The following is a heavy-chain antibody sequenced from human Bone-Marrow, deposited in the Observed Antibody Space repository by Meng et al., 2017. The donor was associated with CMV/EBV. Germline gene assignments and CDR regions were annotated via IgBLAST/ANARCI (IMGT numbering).Heavy chain of an antibody. V-gene: IGHV1-69*10. CDR2: IIPILGIA. J-gene: IGHJ4*02. Sequence: FSGYAISWVRQAPGQGLEWMGGIIPILGIANYAQKFQGRVTITADKSTSTAYMERSSLRSEDTAVYYCARDYTMVRGVIITPGDFDYWGQGTLVTVSS. D-gene: IGHD3-10*01. CDR1: FSGYA. CDR3: ARDYTMVRGVIITPGDFDY.